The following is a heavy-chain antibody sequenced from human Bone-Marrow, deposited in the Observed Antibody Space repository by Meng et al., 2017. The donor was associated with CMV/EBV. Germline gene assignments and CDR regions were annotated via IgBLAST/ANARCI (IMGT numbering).Heavy chain of an antibody. V-gene: IGHV1-46*01. CDR3: AREGVEMATIAQPYFDY. Sequence: ASVKVSCKTSGYTFISYYMHWVRQAPGQGLEWMGIINPSGGSTSYAQKFQGRVTMTRDTSTSTVYMELSSLRSEDTAVYYCAREGVEMATIAQPYFDYWGQGTLVTVSS. CDR1: GYTFISYY. D-gene: IGHD5-24*01. CDR2: INPSGGST. J-gene: IGHJ4*02.